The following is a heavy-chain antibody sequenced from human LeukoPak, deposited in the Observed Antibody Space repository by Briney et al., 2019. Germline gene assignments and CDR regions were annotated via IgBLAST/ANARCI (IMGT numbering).Heavy chain of an antibody. Sequence: GGSLRLSCAASGFTFSDYYMNWVRQAPGKGLEWVSAISGSGGSTYYADSVKGRFTISRDNSKNTLYLQMNSLRAEDTAVYYCAKVGMGLFLYFDYWGQGTLVTVSS. V-gene: IGHV3-23*01. CDR2: ISGSGGST. CDR1: GFTFSDYY. CDR3: AKVGMGLFLYFDY. J-gene: IGHJ4*02. D-gene: IGHD3-22*01.